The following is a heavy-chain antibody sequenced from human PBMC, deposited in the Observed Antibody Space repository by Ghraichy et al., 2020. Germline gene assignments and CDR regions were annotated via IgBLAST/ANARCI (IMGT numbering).Heavy chain of an antibody. J-gene: IGHJ5*02. V-gene: IGHV3-23*01. D-gene: IGHD2-15*01. CDR1: GFTFSSYA. Sequence: GVLNISCAASGFTFSSYAMTWVRQTPGKGLEWVSSIGSSGGNTYHADSVKGRFTISRDNSKNTLYLQMNSLRVEDAAVYYCAKAWGYCSGGPCPPYNWFDPWGQGTLVTVSS. CDR2: IGSSGGNT. CDR3: AKAWGYCSGGPCPPYNWFDP.